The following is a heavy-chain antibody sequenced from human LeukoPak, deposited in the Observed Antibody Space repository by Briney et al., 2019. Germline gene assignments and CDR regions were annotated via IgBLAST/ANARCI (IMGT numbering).Heavy chain of an antibody. Sequence: GASVKVSCKASGYTFTSYYMHWVRQAPGQGLEWMGIINPSGGSTSYAQKFQGRATMTRDTSTSTVYMELSSLRSEDTAVYYCASFRPESYDFWSGYSNDAFDIWGQGTMVTVSS. CDR3: ASFRPESYDFWSGYSNDAFDI. J-gene: IGHJ3*02. CDR1: GYTFTSYY. V-gene: IGHV1-46*03. CDR2: INPSGGST. D-gene: IGHD3-3*01.